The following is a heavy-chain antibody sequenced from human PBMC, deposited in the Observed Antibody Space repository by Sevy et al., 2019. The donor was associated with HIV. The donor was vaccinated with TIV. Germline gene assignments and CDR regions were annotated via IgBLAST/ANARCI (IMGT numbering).Heavy chain of an antibody. Sequence: SETLSLTCTVSGGSISSSTYYWGWIRQPPGKGLEWLGSIYYSGSTYLNPSLKSRFTISVDTSKKEFSLRLSSVTAADTAVYYCVTHNWNGDFLDYWGQGTLVTVSS. CDR2: IYYSGST. D-gene: IGHD1-1*01. J-gene: IGHJ4*02. CDR1: GGSISSSTYY. V-gene: IGHV4-39*01. CDR3: VTHNWNGDFLDY.